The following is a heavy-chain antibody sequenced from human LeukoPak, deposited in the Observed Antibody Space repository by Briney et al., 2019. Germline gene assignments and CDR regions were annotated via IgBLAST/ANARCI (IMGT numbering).Heavy chain of an antibody. Sequence: SETLSLTCTVSGGSISSYSWSWIRQPPGKGLEWIRYIYYSGSTNHNPSLKSRVTISVDTSKNQCSLKLSSVTAADTAVYYCARGRKVLGRLYYFDYWGQGTLVTVSS. V-gene: IGHV4-59*01. CDR1: GGSISSYS. CDR3: ARGRKVLGRLYYFDY. D-gene: IGHD4/OR15-4a*01. J-gene: IGHJ4*02. CDR2: IYYSGST.